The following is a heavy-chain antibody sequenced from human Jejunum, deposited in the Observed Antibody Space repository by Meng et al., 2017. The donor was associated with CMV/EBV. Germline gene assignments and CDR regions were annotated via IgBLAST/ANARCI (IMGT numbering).Heavy chain of an antibody. Sequence: GFTFSKHWLSWVRQAPGKGLEWVANIKQDGSQKYYVDSVKGRFTISRDNAKTSLYLRMNSLRAEDTAVYYCARGASIASCNNWFDPWGQGTLVTVSS. J-gene: IGHJ5*02. D-gene: IGHD6-6*01. CDR1: GFTFSKHW. V-gene: IGHV3-7*01. CDR3: ARGASIASCNNWFDP. CDR2: IKQDGSQK.